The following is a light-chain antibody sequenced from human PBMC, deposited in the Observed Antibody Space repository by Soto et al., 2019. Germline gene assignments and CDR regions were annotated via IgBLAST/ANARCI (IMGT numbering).Light chain of an antibody. CDR2: RDN. Sequence: SYELTQPLSVSVALGQTARITCGGDNIGSRNVHWYQQKPGQAPILVIYRDNNRPSGIPERFSGSNSGNTATLTISRAQAGHEADYYCQMWDSSTVFGGGTKLTVL. CDR3: QMWDSSTV. J-gene: IGLJ3*02. V-gene: IGLV3-9*01. CDR1: NIGSRN.